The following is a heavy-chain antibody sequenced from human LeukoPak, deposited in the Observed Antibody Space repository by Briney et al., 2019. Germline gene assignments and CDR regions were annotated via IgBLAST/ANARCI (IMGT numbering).Heavy chain of an antibody. Sequence: PGGSLRLSCAASGFTFSSYWMSWVREAPRKGLEWVANIKHDGSEKYHVDSVKGRFTISRDNAKNSLYLQMNNLRAEDTAVYYCGRESGYWGQGTLVTVSS. CDR2: IKHDGSEK. CDR3: GRESGY. J-gene: IGHJ4*02. V-gene: IGHV3-7*01. CDR1: GFTFSSYW.